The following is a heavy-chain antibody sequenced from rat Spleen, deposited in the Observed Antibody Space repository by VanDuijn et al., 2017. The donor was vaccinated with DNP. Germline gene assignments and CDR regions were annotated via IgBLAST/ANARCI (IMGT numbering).Heavy chain of an antibody. J-gene: IGHJ2*01. CDR3: ARYVGGRYFDY. V-gene: IGHV3-1*01. CDR1: GYSITSNY. Sequence: EVLLQESGPGLVKPSQSLSLTCSVTGYSITSNYWGWIRKFPGNKMEWMGYISYSGSTSYNPSLKSRISITRDTSKNQFFLQLNSVTTEDTATYYCARYVGGRYFDYWGQGVMVTVSS. CDR2: ISYSGST. D-gene: IGHD1-11*01.